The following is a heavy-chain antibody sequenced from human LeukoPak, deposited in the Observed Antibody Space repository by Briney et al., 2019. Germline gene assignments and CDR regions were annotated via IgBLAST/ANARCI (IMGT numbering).Heavy chain of an antibody. J-gene: IGHJ6*02. D-gene: IGHD1-26*01. Sequence: SVKVSCKASGGTFSSYAISWVRQAPGQGLEWMGGIIPIFGTANYAQKFQGRVTITADESTSTAYMELSSLRSEDTAVYYCAWCAYSGSYYGDYYYYYGMDVWGQGTTVTVSS. CDR3: AWCAYSGSYYGDYYYYYGMDV. CDR2: IIPIFGTA. CDR1: GGTFSSYA. V-gene: IGHV1-69*13.